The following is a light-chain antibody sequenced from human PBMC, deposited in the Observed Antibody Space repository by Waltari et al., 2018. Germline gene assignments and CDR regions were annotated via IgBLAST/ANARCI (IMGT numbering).Light chain of an antibody. V-gene: IGLV1-40*01. CDR1: GSNRGAGYD. CDR2: GTS. CDR3: QSYDTSLSVV. Sequence: QSVLTQPPSVSGAPGQRVPISCTGSGSNRGAGYDVHWYQQHPGKAPKLLIYGTSTRPPGVPDRFFGSQSGTSASLAITALQAEDEAEYYCQSYDTSLSVVFGGGTKLTVL. J-gene: IGLJ2*01.